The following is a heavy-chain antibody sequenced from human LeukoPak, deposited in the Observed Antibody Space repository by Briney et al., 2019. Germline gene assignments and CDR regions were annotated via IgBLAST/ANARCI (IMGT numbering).Heavy chain of an antibody. D-gene: IGHD6-19*01. J-gene: IGHJ4*02. CDR1: GFTVSSNY. CDR2: IFSGGST. V-gene: IGHV3-53*01. CDR3: ARDLKTSGWYGDFDY. Sequence: PGGSLRLSCVASGFTVSSNYMSWFRQAPGKGLEWVSAIFSGGSTFYADSVTGRFTISRDNSKNTVYLEMNSLRAEDTAVYYCARDLKTSGWYGDFDYWGQGTLVTVSS.